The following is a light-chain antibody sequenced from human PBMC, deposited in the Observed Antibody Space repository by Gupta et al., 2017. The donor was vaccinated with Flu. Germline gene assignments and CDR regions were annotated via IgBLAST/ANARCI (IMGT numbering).Light chain of an antibody. CDR2: EVN. J-gene: IGLJ1*01. Sequence: TTTCTGATSEVGGNNNGSWNHHHQAKAPNLMINEVNKRPAGVPDSCSASKAGNTASLTVSGRQAEEEADYYDSSDASSNKCVFGTGTKVTGL. CDR3: SSDASSNKCV. CDR1: TSEVGGNNN. V-gene: IGLV2-8*01.